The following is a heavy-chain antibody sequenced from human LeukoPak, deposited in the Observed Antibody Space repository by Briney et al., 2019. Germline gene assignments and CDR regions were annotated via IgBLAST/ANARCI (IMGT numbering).Heavy chain of an antibody. CDR1: GFTFDDYA. D-gene: IGHD6-25*01. J-gene: IGHJ4*02. CDR3: ARLMSGNFDY. Sequence: GGSLRLSCAASGFTFDDYAMSWVRHAPGKGQEWVSDINWNGGSTGYADSVKGRFTISRDNAKNSLYLQMNSLRAEDTALYYCARLMSGNFDYWGQGTLVTLSS. V-gene: IGHV3-20*04. CDR2: INWNGGST.